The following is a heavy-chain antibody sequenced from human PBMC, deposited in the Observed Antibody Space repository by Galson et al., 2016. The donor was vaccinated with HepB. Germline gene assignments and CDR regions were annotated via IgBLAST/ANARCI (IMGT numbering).Heavy chain of an antibody. CDR3: AKSATVTDGIDD. Sequence: SLRLSCAASGFTFSSFAMSWVRQAPGKGLQWVSGITDSGDNTYYADSVRGRFTISRDNSKNTLYLEMNSLRAEDTALYYCAKSATVTDGIDDWGLGTLVTVSS. J-gene: IGHJ4*02. D-gene: IGHD4-17*01. V-gene: IGHV3-23*01. CDR1: GFTFSSFA. CDR2: ITDSGDNT.